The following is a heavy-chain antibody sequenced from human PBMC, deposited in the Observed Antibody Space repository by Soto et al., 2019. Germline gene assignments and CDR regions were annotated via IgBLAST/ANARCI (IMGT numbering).Heavy chain of an antibody. CDR1: GFTFSSYA. Sequence: EVQLLESGGGLVQPGGSQRLSCAASGFTFSSYAMSWVRQAPGKGLEWVSAISGSGGSTQYADSVKGRFTISRDNSNNTRYRQMNSLGAEDTAVYYCAKDLLLDEYIWGSYRPLEPFECGGQGTLVTVSA. V-gene: IGHV3-23*01. J-gene: IGHJ4*02. D-gene: IGHD3-16*02. CDR2: ISGSGGST. CDR3: AKDLLLDEYIWGSYRPLEPFEC.